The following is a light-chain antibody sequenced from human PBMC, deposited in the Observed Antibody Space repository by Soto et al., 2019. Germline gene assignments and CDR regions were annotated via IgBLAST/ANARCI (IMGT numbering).Light chain of an antibody. CDR1: QSVSSSS. CDR2: GAS. CDR3: QQYGSSPWT. V-gene: IGKV3-20*01. J-gene: IGKJ1*01. Sequence: EIVLTQSPGTLSLSPGERATLSCRANQSVSSSSLAWYQQKPGQAPRLLIYGASSRATGIPDRFSGSGSGTGFTLTISRLEPEDFAVYYCQQYGSSPWTFGQGTKVEIK.